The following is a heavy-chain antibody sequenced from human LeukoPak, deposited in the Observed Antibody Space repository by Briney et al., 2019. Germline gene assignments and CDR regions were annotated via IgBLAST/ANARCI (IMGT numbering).Heavy chain of an antibody. CDR2: INPDNGGT. V-gene: IGHV1-2*02. D-gene: IGHD2-2*01. Sequence: GASVTVSCMASGYTFTDYYIHWVRQAPGQGREGMGWINPDNGGTNYAQKFQGRVTMTRDTSIRTVYMDLSRLRSDDTAVFYCTREARVGNWFDPWGQGTQVTVSS. J-gene: IGHJ5*02. CDR3: TREARVGNWFDP. CDR1: GYTFTDYY.